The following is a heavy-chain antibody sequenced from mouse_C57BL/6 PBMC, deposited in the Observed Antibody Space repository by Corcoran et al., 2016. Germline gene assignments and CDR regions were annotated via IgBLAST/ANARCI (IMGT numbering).Heavy chain of an antibody. CDR2: IYPGDGDT. J-gene: IGHJ2*01. CDR1: GYAFSSYW. Sequence: QVQLQQSGAELVKPGASVKISCKASGYAFSSYWVNWVKQRPGKGLEWIGQIYPGDGDTNYNGKFKGKATLTADKSSSTDYMQLSSLTSEDSVVYFCARDPLYYYYFDYWGQGTTLTVSS. CDR3: ARDPLYYYYFDY. V-gene: IGHV1-80*01. D-gene: IGHD1-1*01.